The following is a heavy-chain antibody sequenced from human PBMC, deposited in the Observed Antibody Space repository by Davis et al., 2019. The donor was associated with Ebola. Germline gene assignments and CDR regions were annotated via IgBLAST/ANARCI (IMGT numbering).Heavy chain of an antibody. Sequence: PGGSLRLSCAASGFTFSSYAMHWVRQAPGKGLEWVAVISYDGSNKYYADSVKGRFTISRDNSKNTLYLQMNSLRAEDTAVYYCARDKKVIATPDAFDIWGQGTMVTVSS. V-gene: IGHV3-30-3*01. CDR1: GFTFSSYA. CDR2: ISYDGSNK. CDR3: ARDKKVIATPDAFDI. D-gene: IGHD2-21*01. J-gene: IGHJ3*02.